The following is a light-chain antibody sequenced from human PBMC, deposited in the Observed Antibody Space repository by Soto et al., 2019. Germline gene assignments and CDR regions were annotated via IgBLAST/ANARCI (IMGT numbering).Light chain of an antibody. V-gene: IGLV1-40*01. J-gene: IGLJ1*01. CDR1: SSSIGAGYD. CDR2: GNN. Sequence: QAVVTQPPSVSGAPGQRVTISCTGSSSSIGAGYDVHWYQQFPGTAPKLLIYGNNNRPSGVPDRFSGSKSGTSASLAITGLQADDEADYYCQSYDYSLGAYVFGTGTKLTVL. CDR3: QSYDYSLGAYV.